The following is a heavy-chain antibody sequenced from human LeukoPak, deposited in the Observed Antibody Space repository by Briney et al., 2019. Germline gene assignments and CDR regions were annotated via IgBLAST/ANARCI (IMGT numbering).Heavy chain of an antibody. J-gene: IGHJ4*02. D-gene: IGHD3-10*01. CDR3: ARRGLITSRMVRGDFDY. V-gene: IGHV4-39*01. CDR1: GGSIISNLYY. CDR2: IHYSENV. Sequence: PSETLSLTCTVSGGSIISNLYYWGWIRQPPGKGLEWIGDIHYSENVYYNSSLKSRVTIFVDTSQNQFSLKLSSVTAADTAVYYCARRGLITSRMVRGDFDYWGQGTLVTVFS.